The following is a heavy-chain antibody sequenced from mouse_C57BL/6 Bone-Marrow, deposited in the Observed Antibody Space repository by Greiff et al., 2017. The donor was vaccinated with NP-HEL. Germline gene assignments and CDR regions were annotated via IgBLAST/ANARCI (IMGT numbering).Heavy chain of an antibody. D-gene: IGHD1-1*01. CDR3: ARALITTVVYFDY. J-gene: IGHJ2*01. CDR1: GYTFTDYN. CDR2: INPNNGGT. V-gene: IGHV1-18*01. Sequence: VHVKQSGPELVKPGASVKIPCKASGYTFTDYNMDWVKQSHGKSLEWIGDINPNNGGTIYNQKFKGKATLTVDKSSSTAYMELRSLTSEDTAVYYCARALITTVVYFDYWGQGTTLTVSS.